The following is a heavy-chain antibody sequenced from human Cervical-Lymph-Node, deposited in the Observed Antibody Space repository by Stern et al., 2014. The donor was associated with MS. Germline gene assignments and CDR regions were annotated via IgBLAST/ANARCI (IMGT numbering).Heavy chain of an antibody. D-gene: IGHD3-16*01. Sequence: QVPLVHSGAEVRKPGASVKVSCKAYGSIFTNYYMHRVRQAPGQGLLRLGIINPSGGSTTYTQTFQGRVTVTRDTSTSTVYMELSSLRSEDTAVYYCARADREYSSAYYFDYWGQGTLVTVSS. CDR3: ARADREYSSAYYFDY. J-gene: IGHJ4*02. CDR1: GSIFTNYY. V-gene: IGHV1-46*03. CDR2: INPSGGST.